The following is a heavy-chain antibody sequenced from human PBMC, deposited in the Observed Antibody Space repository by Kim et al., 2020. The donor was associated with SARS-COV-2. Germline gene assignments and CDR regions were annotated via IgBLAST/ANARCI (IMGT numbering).Heavy chain of an antibody. J-gene: IGHJ4*02. V-gene: IGHV3-30*18. D-gene: IGHD6-13*01. CDR3: AKDIRVEAADLTL. CDR2: ISSDGRNK. Sequence: GGSLRLSCAASGFTFSNYGMHWVRQAPGKGLEWVAVISSDGRNKYFGDSVKGRFTISRDNSKNTLSLQMNSLSDEDTAVYYCAKDIRVEAADLTLWGQGT. CDR1: GFTFSNYG.